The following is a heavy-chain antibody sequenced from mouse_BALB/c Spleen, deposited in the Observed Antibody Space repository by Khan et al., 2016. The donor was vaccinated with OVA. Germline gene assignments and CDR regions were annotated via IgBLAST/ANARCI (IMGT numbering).Heavy chain of an antibody. CDR2: INPSNGGN. CDR1: GYIFTSYY. Sequence: QVQLQQPGAELVKPGASVKLSCKASGYIFTSYYMYWVKQRPGQGIEWIGGINPSNGGNNFNEKFKNKATLTVDKSSSTAYMHLSSLTSEDSAVLYGTRSGWAAFGYWGQGTLVTVSA. CDR3: TRSGWAAFGY. D-gene: IGHD1-1*02. V-gene: IGHV1-53*01. J-gene: IGHJ3*01.